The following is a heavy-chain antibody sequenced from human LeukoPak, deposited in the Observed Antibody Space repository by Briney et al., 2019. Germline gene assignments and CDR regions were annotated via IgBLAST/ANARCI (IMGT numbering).Heavy chain of an antibody. D-gene: IGHD3-22*01. CDR2: IGTAGDT. J-gene: IGHJ4*02. Sequence: GGSLRLSCAASGFTFSSYDMHWVRHATGKGLEWVSAIGTAGDTYYPGSVKGRFTISRENAKNSLYLQMNSLRAGDTAVYYCARASYYYDSSGYYSFFDYWGQGTLVTVSS. CDR3: ARASYYYDSSGYYSFFDY. V-gene: IGHV3-13*01. CDR1: GFTFSSYD.